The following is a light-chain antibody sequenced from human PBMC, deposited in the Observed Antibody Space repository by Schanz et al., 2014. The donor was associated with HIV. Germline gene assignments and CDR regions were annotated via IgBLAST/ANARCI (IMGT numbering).Light chain of an antibody. CDR1: SSDVGSYNL. CDR2: EVT. Sequence: QSVLTQPASVSGSPGQSITISCTGTSSDVGSYNLVSWYQQHPGKAPKLMIYEVTKRPSGVSDRFSGSKSDNTASLTVSGLQADDEADYYCGSYGGSDNMVFGGGTKLTVL. J-gene: IGLJ3*02. V-gene: IGLV2-23*02. CDR3: GSYGGSDNMV.